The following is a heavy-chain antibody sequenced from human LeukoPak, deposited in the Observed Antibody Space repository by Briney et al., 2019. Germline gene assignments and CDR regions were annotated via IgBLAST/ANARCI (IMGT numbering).Heavy chain of an antibody. Sequence: GESLRLSCAASGFTFSSYSMNWVRQAPGKGLEWVSYISSASNTIYYADAVKGRFTISRDNAKNSLYLQMNSLRAEDTAMYYCARDGWFGDYNWFDPWGQGTLVTVSS. J-gene: IGHJ5*02. CDR3: ARDGWFGDYNWFDP. V-gene: IGHV3-48*01. CDR2: ISSASNTI. CDR1: GFTFSSYS. D-gene: IGHD3-10*01.